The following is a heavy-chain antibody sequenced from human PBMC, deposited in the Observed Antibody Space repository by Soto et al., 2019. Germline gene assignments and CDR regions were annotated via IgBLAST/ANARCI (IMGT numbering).Heavy chain of an antibody. CDR1: GDSVSGGSYH. D-gene: IGHD5-18*01. V-gene: IGHV4-61*01. CDR2: ISNSGDA. CDR3: VRDLRGYSRALDF. Sequence: QVQLQESGPGLVKPSETLSLTCTVSGDSVSGGSYHWSWIRQPPGGVLEWMGYISNSGDANYHPSLKSRISMSVDTSKNQFSLRLSSVTGADTAVYYCVRDLRGYSRALDFWGHGSLVTVSS. J-gene: IGHJ4*01.